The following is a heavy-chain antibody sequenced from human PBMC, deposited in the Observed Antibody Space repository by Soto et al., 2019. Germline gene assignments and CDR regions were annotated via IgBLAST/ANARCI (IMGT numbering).Heavy chain of an antibody. Sequence: EVHLVESGGGLVQTGGSLRLSCAIFESTVSRDWMNWVRQAPGKGLEWVAHINQDGSEKYYVDSVKGRFTISRDNAKKSLYPQMNSLRPADMAMYYYAGGVGDAFWGQGTLVTVSS. CDR3: AGGVGDAF. V-gene: IGHV3-7*04. CDR2: INQDGSEK. D-gene: IGHD1-26*01. J-gene: IGHJ4*02. CDR1: ESTVSRDW.